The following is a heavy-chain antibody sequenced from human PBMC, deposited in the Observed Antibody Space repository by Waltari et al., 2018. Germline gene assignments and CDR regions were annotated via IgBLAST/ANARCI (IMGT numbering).Heavy chain of an antibody. CDR2: IYTSGST. D-gene: IGHD3-3*01. CDR3: ARELRFLEWLFRANWFDP. Sequence: QVQLQESGPGLVKPSQTLSLTCTVSGGSISSGSYYWSWIRQPAGKGLEWIGRIYTSGSTNYNPSLKSRVTISVDTSKNQFSLKLSSVTVADTAVYYCARELRFLEWLFRANWFDPWGQGTLVTVSS. V-gene: IGHV4-61*02. CDR1: GGSISSGSYY. J-gene: IGHJ5*02.